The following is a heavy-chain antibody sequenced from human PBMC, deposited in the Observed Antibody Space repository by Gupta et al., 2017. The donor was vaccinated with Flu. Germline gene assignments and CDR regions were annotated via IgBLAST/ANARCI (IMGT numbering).Heavy chain of an antibody. CDR1: GFTFSNYV. V-gene: IGHV3-33*03. D-gene: IGHD3-3*01. J-gene: IGHJ6*02. Sequence: QVQLVESGGGAVQPGTSLSLPCAGSGFTFSNYVSHWVRQAPGKGLEWLAVIWHDGSRQYYADSGKGRFTISRDNSKHMVYLQLDRLRVEDTAVYFCAREAGHHDVWNPFHSYGMDIWGQGTTVTVSS. CDR3: AREAGHHDVWNPFHSYGMDI. CDR2: IWHDGSRQ.